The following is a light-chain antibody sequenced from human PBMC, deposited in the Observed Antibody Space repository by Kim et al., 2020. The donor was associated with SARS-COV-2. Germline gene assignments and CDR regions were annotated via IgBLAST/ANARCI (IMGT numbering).Light chain of an antibody. CDR3: QTWDSGPWV. J-gene: IGLJ3*02. CDR1: SGHSTYA. CDR2: VNSDGSH. Sequence: LVLTQSPSASASLGASVKLTCTLSSGHSTYAIAWHQQQPEKGPRYLMKVNSDGSHSKGDGIPDRFSGSSSGAERYLTISSLHSEDEADYYCQTWDSGPWVFGGGTQLTVL. V-gene: IGLV4-69*01.